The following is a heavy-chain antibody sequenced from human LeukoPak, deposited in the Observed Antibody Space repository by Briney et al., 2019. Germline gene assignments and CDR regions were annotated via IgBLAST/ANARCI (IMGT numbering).Heavy chain of an antibody. J-gene: IGHJ6*04. Sequence: GRSLRLSCAASGFTFSSYGMHWVRHAPGKGLEWVAVISYDGSNKYYADSVKGRFTISRDNSKNTLYLQMNSLRAEDTAVYYCAKDKARYGMDVWGKGTTVTVSS. CDR1: GFTFSSYG. V-gene: IGHV3-30*18. CDR2: ISYDGSNK. CDR3: AKDKARYGMDV.